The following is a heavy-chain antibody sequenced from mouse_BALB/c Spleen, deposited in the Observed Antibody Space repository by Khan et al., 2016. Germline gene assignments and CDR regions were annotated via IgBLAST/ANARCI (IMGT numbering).Heavy chain of an antibody. CDR1: GYTFTSYW. V-gene: IGHV1-7*01. CDR2: INPNTGYT. D-gene: IGHD2-4*01. J-gene: IGHJ3*01. Sequence: QVQLKESGAELAKPGASVKMSCKASGYTFTSYWMHWVKQRPGQGLEWIGYINPNTGYTEFIQKFKDKATLTADKSSSTVYMQLSSLTSEDSAVYYCARWDMITTFAYWGQGTLVTVSA. CDR3: ARWDMITTFAY.